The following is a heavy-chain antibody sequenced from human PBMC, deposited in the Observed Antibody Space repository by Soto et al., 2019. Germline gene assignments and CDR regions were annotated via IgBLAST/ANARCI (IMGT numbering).Heavy chain of an antibody. Sequence: GGSLRLSCAASGSTFSSSGWHWVRQAPGKGLEWVSAISGSGGSTYYADSVKGRFTISRDNSKNTLYLQMNSLRAEDTAVYYCAKDLAGYYGSGSYYKRFDYYYYGMDVWGQGTTVTVSS. J-gene: IGHJ6*02. CDR2: ISGSGGST. D-gene: IGHD3-10*01. CDR3: AKDLAGYYGSGSYYKRFDYYYYGMDV. V-gene: IGHV3-23*01. CDR1: GSTFSSSG.